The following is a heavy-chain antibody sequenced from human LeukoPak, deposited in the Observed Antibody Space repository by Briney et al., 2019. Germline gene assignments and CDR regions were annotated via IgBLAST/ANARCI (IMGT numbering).Heavy chain of an antibody. CDR2: ITSNGDNT. CDR3: AREGTRGVIGY. Sequence: GGSLRLSCAASGFTFSSYAMHWVRQAPEKRPEYVSAITSNGDNTYNANSVKGRFTISRDNSKNTVFLQMGSLRAEDMAVYYCAREGTRGVIGYWGQGTLVTVSS. J-gene: IGHJ4*02. V-gene: IGHV3-64*01. CDR1: GFTFSSYA. D-gene: IGHD3-10*01.